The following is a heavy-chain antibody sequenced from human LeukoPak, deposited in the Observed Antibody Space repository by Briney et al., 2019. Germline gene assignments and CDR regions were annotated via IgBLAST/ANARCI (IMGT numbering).Heavy chain of an antibody. CDR2: ISYDGSNK. D-gene: IGHD2-2*01. V-gene: IGHV3-30*18. CDR1: GFTFSSYG. J-gene: IGHJ6*02. CDR3: AKDEAGYCSSTSCYYYYCGMDV. Sequence: PGGSLRLSCAASGFTFSSYGMHWVRQAPGKGLEWVAVISYDGSNKYYADSVKGRFTISRDNSKNTLYLQMNSLRAEDTAVYYCAKDEAGYCSSTSCYYYYCGMDVWGQGTTVTVSS.